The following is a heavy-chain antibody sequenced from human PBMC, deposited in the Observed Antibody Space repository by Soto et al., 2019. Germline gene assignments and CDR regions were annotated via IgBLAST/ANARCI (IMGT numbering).Heavy chain of an antibody. V-gene: IGHV4-30-4*01. D-gene: IGHD3-10*01. Sequence: QVQLQESGPGLVKPSQTLSLTCTVSGGSISSGDYYWSWIRQPPGKGLEWIGYIYYSGSTYYNPSLKSRVTISVDTSKNQFSLKLSSVTAADTAVYYCARGSPTVGGAVLLWFGVGLFDYWGQGTLVTVSS. CDR3: ARGSPTVGGAVLLWFGVGLFDY. J-gene: IGHJ4*02. CDR1: GGSISSGDYY. CDR2: IYYSGST.